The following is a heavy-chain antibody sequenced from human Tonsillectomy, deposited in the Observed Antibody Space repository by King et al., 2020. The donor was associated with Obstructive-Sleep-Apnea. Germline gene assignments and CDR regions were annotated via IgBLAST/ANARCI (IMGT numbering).Heavy chain of an antibody. CDR1: GDSVSSNSAA. CDR2: TYYRSKWFN. D-gene: IGHD6-13*01. J-gene: IGHJ4*02. Sequence: VQLQQSGPGLVTPSQTLSLTCGISGDSVSSNSAAWNWIRQSPSRGLEWLGKTYYRSKWFNDYAVSVRSRITINPDTSKNHFSLQLNSVTPEDTAVYYCARGLRISWYFDYWGQGTLVTVSS. CDR3: ARGLRISWYFDY. V-gene: IGHV6-1*01.